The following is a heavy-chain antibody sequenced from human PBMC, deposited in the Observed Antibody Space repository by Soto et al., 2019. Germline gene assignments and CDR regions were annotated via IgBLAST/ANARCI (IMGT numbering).Heavy chain of an antibody. D-gene: IGHD1-26*01. Sequence: EVQLVESGGGLIQPGGSLRLSCAASGFTISNYWMHWVRQVPGKGLVWVSRINSDGSTTNYADSVKGRFTISRDNAKNTLYLQMNSLTAEDTAVYYCARNMPSGSDRFYAWGQGTLVTVSS. V-gene: IGHV3-74*01. CDR2: INSDGSTT. CDR3: ARNMPSGSDRFYA. J-gene: IGHJ5*02. CDR1: GFTISNYW.